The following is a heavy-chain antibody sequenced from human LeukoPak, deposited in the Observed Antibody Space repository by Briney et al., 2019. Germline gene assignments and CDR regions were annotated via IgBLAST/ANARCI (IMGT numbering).Heavy chain of an antibody. CDR3: ARGGRSVRVATTFDP. CDR1: GGSISSYY. CDR2: IYYSGST. V-gene: IGHV4-59*01. D-gene: IGHD5-12*01. J-gene: IGHJ5*02. Sequence: SETLSLTCTVSGGSISSYYWSWIRQPPGKGLEWIGYIYYSGSTNHNPSLKSRVTISVDTSKNQFSLKLSSVTAADTAVYYCARGGRSVRVATTFDPWGQGTLVTVSS.